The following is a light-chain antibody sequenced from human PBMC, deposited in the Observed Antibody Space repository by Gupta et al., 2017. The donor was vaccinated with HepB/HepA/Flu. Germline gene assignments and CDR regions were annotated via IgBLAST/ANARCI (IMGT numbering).Light chain of an antibody. CDR1: QNIYNF. V-gene: IGKV1-39*01. CDR3: QQTDNSGRT. Sequence: DIQMTQSPSSLSASVGDRVTITCRASQNIYNFLNWYQQKPGKAPKLLIYGTSSLQTGVPSRFSGSGSGTEFTLTIRRLQPEDFAIYYCQQTDNSGRTFGQES. J-gene: IGKJ2*01. CDR2: GTS.